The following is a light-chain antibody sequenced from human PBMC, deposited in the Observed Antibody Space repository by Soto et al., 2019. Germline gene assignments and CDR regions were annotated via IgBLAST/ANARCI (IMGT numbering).Light chain of an antibody. V-gene: IGKV3-15*01. CDR3: QNYNDWPFT. J-gene: IGKJ2*01. CDR1: ESLSTY. Sequence: EIVMTQSPATLSVSPGERVTLSCRASESLSTYLAWYQQKPGQAPRLLIYGASTKATGIPARFSGSGSATDFTLTISILQSEDFAVYYCQNYNDWPFTFGQGTKLEI. CDR2: GAS.